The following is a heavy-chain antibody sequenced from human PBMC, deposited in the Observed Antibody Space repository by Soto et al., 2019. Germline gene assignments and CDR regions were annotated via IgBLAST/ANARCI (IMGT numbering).Heavy chain of an antibody. Sequence: PGGSLRLSCAASGFTFSNAWMNWVRQAPGKGLEWVGRIKSKTDGGTTDYAAPVKGRFTISRDDSKNTLYLQMNSLKTEDTAVYYCSGCSSTSCYYYYYGMDVWGQGTTVTVSS. CDR1: GFTFSNAW. D-gene: IGHD2-2*01. J-gene: IGHJ6*02. CDR3: SGCSSTSCYYYYYGMDV. V-gene: IGHV3-15*07. CDR2: IKSKTDGGTT.